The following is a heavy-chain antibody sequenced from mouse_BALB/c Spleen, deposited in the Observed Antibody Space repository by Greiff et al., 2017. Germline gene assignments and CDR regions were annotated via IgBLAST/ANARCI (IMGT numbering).Heavy chain of an antibody. D-gene: IGHD2-3*01. Sequence: VQLQESGPGLVAPSQSLSITCTVSGFSLTSYGVHWVRQPPGKGLEWLGVIWAGGSTNYNSALMSRLSISKDNSKSQVFLKMNSLQTDDTAMYYCARGFDGYYVAYWGQGTLVTVSA. CDR3: ARGFDGYYVAY. CDR1: GFSLTSYG. J-gene: IGHJ3*01. V-gene: IGHV2-9*02. CDR2: IWAGGST.